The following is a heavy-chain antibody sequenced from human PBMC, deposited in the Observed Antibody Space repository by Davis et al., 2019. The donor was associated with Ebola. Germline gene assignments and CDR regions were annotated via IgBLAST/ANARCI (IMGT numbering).Heavy chain of an antibody. V-gene: IGHV3-23*01. Sequence: PGGSLRLSCAASGFTFSSYAMSWVRQAPGKGLEWVSAISGSGGSTYYADSVKGRFTISRDNSKNTLYLQMNSLRAEDTAVYYCAKDWTYCSSTSCVGNYFDYWGQGTLVTVSS. CDR1: GFTFSSYA. D-gene: IGHD2-2*01. CDR2: ISGSGGST. CDR3: AKDWTYCSSTSCVGNYFDY. J-gene: IGHJ4*02.